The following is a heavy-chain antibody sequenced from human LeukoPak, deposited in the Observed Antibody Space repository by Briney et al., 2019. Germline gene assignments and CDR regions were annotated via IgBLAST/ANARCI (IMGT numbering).Heavy chain of an antibody. Sequence: PGGSLRLSCAASGFTFSSYAMSWVRQAPGKGLEWVSVISYSGGSTFYADSVKGRFTISRDNSKNTLYLQMNSLRDEDTAVYYCAKDRDYSSSWSPIDCWGQGTLVTVSS. V-gene: IGHV3-23*01. CDR3: AKDRDYSSSWSPIDC. CDR1: GFTFSSYA. J-gene: IGHJ4*02. D-gene: IGHD6-13*01. CDR2: ISYSGGST.